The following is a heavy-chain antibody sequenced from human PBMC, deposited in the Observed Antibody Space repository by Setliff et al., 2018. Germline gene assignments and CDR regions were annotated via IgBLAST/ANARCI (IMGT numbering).Heavy chain of an antibody. CDR1: GGSISSSTYY. D-gene: IGHD2-2*02. CDR3: ARQWTDCTSANCYTMAYYYYYMDV. Sequence: SETLSLTCTVSGGSISSSTYYWGWIRQPPGKGLEWIGSIYYSGSTYYNPSLKSRVTIFVDTSRNKFSLKLSSVTAADTAVYYCARQWTDCTSANCYTMAYYYYYMDVWGKGTTVTVSS. J-gene: IGHJ6*03. CDR2: IYYSGST. V-gene: IGHV4-39*01.